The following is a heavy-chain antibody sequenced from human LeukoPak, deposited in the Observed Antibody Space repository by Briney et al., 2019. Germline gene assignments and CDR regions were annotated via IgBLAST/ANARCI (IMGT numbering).Heavy chain of an antibody. CDR2: ISSSGSTI. J-gene: IGHJ1*01. Sequence: GGSLRLSCAASGFTFSDYYMSWIRQAPGKGLECVSYISSSGSTIYYADSVKGRFTISRDNAKNSLYLQMNSLRAEDTAVYYCAREWVSYYYSSLLGEYFQHWGQRTLVTVSS. CDR1: GFTFSDYY. CDR3: AREWVSYYYSSLLGEYFQH. V-gene: IGHV3-11*04. D-gene: IGHD3-22*01.